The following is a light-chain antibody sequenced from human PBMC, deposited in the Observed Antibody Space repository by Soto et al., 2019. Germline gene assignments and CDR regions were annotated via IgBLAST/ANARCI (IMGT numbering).Light chain of an antibody. CDR2: NND. CDR1: RSNIGSNP. Sequence: QSVLTQPPSASGTPGQRVSFFCSGSRSNIGSNPVSWYQQLPGTAPKLLIYNNDQRPSGVPNRFSGSKSGTTASLAISGLRSGDEADYYCAAWDDSLIGFWVFGGGTQLTVL. CDR3: AAWDDSLIGFWV. V-gene: IGLV1-44*01. J-gene: IGLJ3*02.